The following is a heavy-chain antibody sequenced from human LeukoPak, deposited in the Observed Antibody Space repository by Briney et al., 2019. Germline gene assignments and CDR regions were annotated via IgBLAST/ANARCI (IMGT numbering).Heavy chain of an antibody. Sequence: SETLSLTCTVSGGSISSYYWSWIRQPAGKGLEWIGRIYTSGSTNYNPSLKSRVTTSVDTSKNQFSLKLSSVTAADTAVYYCARGDNDYGDYEYFQHWGQGTLVTVSS. CDR1: GGSISSYY. J-gene: IGHJ1*01. V-gene: IGHV4-4*07. CDR3: ARGDNDYGDYEYFQH. D-gene: IGHD4-17*01. CDR2: IYTSGST.